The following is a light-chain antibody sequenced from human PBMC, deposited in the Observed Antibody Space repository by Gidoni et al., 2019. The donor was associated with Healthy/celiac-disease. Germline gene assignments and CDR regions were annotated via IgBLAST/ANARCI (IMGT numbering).Light chain of an antibody. CDR1: QSVSSSY. J-gene: IGKJ4*01. V-gene: IGKV3D-7*01. CDR2: GAS. CDR3: QQDYFSPRLT. Sequence: PGERVTLSCRASQSVSSSYLTWYQQKPGQAPRLLIYGASTRATSIPARFSGSGSGTDFTLTISSLQPEDFAVYYCQQDYFSPRLTFGGGTKVEIK.